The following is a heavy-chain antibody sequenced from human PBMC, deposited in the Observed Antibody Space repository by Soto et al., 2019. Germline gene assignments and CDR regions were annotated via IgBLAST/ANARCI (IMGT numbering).Heavy chain of an antibody. CDR1: GFTFNTYA. Sequence: GGSLRLSCAASGFTFNTYAMTWVRQAPGTGLEWVSSISASAGNTYYADSVKGRFTISRDNSKNTLYMQMNSLRAEDTAVYYCAKDPTELRFLEWLPNYFDCWGQGVPVTVSS. CDR2: ISASAGNT. J-gene: IGHJ4*02. D-gene: IGHD3-3*01. CDR3: AKDPTELRFLEWLPNYFDC. V-gene: IGHV3-23*01.